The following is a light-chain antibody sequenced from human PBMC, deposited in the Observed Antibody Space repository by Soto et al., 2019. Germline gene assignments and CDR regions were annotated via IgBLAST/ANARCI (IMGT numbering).Light chain of an antibody. CDR1: SSNIGSNP. V-gene: IGLV1-44*01. J-gene: IGLJ2*01. Sequence: QSVLTQPPSASGTPGQTVTVSCSGSSSNIGSNPVSWYQQFPGTAPKFLVYGTDQRPSGVPDRFSGSKSGTSASLAISGLQSEDEADYYCSAWDDSLNALIFGGGTQLTVL. CDR2: GTD. CDR3: SAWDDSLNALI.